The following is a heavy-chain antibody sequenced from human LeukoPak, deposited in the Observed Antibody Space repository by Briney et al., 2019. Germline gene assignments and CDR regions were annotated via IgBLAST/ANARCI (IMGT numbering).Heavy chain of an antibody. D-gene: IGHD6-19*01. V-gene: IGHV4-59*01. J-gene: IGHJ5*01. CDR2: IYYSGST. CDR3: ARDPALYSIGWHKWFDS. Sequence: SETLSLTCTVSGDSINNYDWNWRRQPPGKGLEWIGYIYYSGSTNYNPSLKSRVTISVDTSKNQFFLKLSSVTAADTAVYYCARDPALYSIGWHKWFDSWGQGTLVTVSS. CDR1: GDSINNYD.